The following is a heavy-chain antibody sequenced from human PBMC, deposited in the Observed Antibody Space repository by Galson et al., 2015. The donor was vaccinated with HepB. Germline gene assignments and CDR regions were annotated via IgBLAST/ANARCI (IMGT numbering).Heavy chain of an antibody. CDR2: IIPIFGTA. CDR1: GGTFSTYA. CDR3: ARASLPYQLLGTFNI. Sequence: KVSCKASGGTFSTYAITWVRQAPGQGLEWMGGIIPIFGTANYAQKFQDRVTITADESTTTAYMELSSLRSGDTAVYYCARASLPYQLLGTFNIWGQGTMVTVSS. V-gene: IGHV1-69*01. D-gene: IGHD2-2*01. J-gene: IGHJ3*02.